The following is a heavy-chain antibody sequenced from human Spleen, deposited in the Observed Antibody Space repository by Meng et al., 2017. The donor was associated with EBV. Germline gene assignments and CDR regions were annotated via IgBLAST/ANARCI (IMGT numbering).Heavy chain of an antibody. Sequence: QGKLQESGPGLVKPSGTLSLTCAVSGGSISSSNWWSWVRQPPGKGLEWIGEIYHSGSTNYNPSLKSRVTISVDKSKNQFSLKLSSVTAADTAVYYCARVYYDFWSGYYFTHWGQGTLVTVSS. CDR2: IYHSGST. J-gene: IGHJ1*01. D-gene: IGHD3-3*01. CDR3: ARVYYDFWSGYYFTH. V-gene: IGHV4-4*02. CDR1: GGSISSSNW.